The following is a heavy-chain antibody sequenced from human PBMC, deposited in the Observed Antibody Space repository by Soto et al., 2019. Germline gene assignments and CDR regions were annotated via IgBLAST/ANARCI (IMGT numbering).Heavy chain of an antibody. V-gene: IGHV3-33*01. Sequence: GGSLRLSCAASGFTFSSYGMHWVRQAPGKGLEWVAVIWYDGSNKYYADSVKGRFTISRDNSKNTLYLQMNSLRAEDTAVYYCARDLSDSSGYYDPRENYFDYWGQGTLVTVSS. D-gene: IGHD3-22*01. CDR3: ARDLSDSSGYYDPRENYFDY. CDR2: IWYDGSNK. CDR1: GFTFSSYG. J-gene: IGHJ4*02.